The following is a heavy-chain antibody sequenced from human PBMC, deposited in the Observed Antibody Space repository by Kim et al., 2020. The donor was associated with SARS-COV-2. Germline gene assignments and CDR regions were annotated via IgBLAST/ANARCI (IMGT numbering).Heavy chain of an antibody. CDR1: GGSISSGSYY. J-gene: IGHJ5*02. V-gene: IGHV4-61*02. D-gene: IGHD3-22*01. CDR2: IYTSGST. CDR3: ARGQGPYYYDSSGYSLYNWFDP. Sequence: SETLSLTCTVSGGSISSGSYYWSWIRQPAGKGLEWIGRIYTSGSTNYNPSLKSRVTISVDTSKNQFSLKLSSVTAADTAVYYCARGQGPYYYDSSGYSLYNWFDPWGQGTLVTVSS.